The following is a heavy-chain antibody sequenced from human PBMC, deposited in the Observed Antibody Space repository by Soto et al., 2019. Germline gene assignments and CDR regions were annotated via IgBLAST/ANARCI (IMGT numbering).Heavy chain of an antibody. CDR1: GFNFISFA. J-gene: IGHJ4*02. CDR2: ISGSGDGT. CDR3: AGPGYSSQDY. V-gene: IGHV3-23*01. D-gene: IGHD5-18*01. Sequence: RLPCAASGFNFISFALIWVRQAPGKGLEWVSAISGSGDGTDYADSVKGRFTISRDNSKNTLYLQMNSLRAEDTAVYYCAGPGYSSQDYWGQGDLVTVSS.